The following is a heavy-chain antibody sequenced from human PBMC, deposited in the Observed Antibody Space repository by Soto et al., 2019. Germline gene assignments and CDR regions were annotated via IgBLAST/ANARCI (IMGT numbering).Heavy chain of an antibody. J-gene: IGHJ4*02. CDR3: VKASVESRMGELDY. CDR1: VFTFSSYG. D-gene: IGHD1-26*01. Sequence: PVGSLRLSCAATVFTFSSYGMHWVRHSPGKGLEWVAVISYDGSKKYYADSVKGRFTISRDNSTSTLYLQMNSLRADDTAVYYCVKASVESRMGELDYGGQGTLVTVSS. CDR2: ISYDGSKK. V-gene: IGHV3-30*18.